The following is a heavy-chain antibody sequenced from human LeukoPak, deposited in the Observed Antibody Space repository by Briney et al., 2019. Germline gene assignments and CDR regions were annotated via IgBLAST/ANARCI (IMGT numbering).Heavy chain of an antibody. CDR1: GGSISSYY. J-gene: IGHJ4*02. CDR3: ASLTLSDTSGYGEFDY. Sequence: ETLSLTCTVSGGSISSYYRSWIRQPPGKGLEWIGYIYYSGSTDYNPSLKSRVTISIDTSKNQFSRKLNSVTAADTAVYYCASLTLSDTSGYGEFDYWGQGTLVTVSS. V-gene: IGHV4-59*08. D-gene: IGHD3-22*01. CDR2: IYYSGST.